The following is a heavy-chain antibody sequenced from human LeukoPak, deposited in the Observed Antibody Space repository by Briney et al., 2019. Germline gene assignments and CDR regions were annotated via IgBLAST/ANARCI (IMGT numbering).Heavy chain of an antibody. J-gene: IGHJ4*02. Sequence: GGSLRLSCAASGFTFSSYAMSWVRQAPGKGLEWVSTIIGSGGSTYYADSVKGRFTISRDTSKNTLYLEMNSLRAEETAVYYCAKDRDSGSYYFDYWGQGTLVTVSS. CDR2: IIGSGGST. V-gene: IGHV3-23*01. CDR3: AKDRDSGSYYFDY. D-gene: IGHD1-26*01. CDR1: GFTFSSYA.